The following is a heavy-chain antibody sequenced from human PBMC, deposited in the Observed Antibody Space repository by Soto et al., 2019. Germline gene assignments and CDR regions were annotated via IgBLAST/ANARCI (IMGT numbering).Heavy chain of an antibody. CDR1: GLTFHNAR. D-gene: IGHD3-22*01. Sequence: VVSLRLSLDTTGLTFHNARTKWVRHAPWKGLEWVGRIKSKSDGGTTDYAAPVEGRFTISRDDSRNTLFLQMNSLKTEDTALYYCTTLGHYYDTSPLDVWGQGT. V-gene: IGHV3-15*07. J-gene: IGHJ6*01. CDR3: TTLGHYYDTSPLDV. CDR2: IKSKSDGGTT.